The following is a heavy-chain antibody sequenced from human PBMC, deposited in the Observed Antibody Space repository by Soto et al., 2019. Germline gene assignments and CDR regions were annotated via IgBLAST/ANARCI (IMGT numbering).Heavy chain of an antibody. CDR2: ISYDGSDK. D-gene: IGHD2-21*01. CDR1: GFTFRTYT. CDR3: ARDPSHNLLRYFDF. J-gene: IGHJ4*02. Sequence: QVRLVESGGGVVRPGRSLRLSCAASGFTFRTYTMHWVRQAPGKGLEWVAFISYDGSDKYYADSVKGRFTISRDNSKNTLYLQMNSLRDNDTAVYFCARDPSHNLLRYFDFWGQGTLVTVSS. V-gene: IGHV3-30-3*01.